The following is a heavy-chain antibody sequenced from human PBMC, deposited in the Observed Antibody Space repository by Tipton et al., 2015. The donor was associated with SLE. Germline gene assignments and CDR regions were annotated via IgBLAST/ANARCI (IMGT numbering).Heavy chain of an antibody. CDR2: IRADGSNK. V-gene: IGHV3-30*02. CDR3: AGGTGAYFDH. J-gene: IGHJ4*02. D-gene: IGHD3-16*01. Sequence: SLRLSCAASGFTFSGYAMHWVRPAPGKGLEWVAFIRADGSNKDYADSVKGRLTISRDNSKNTLYLQMNRRRVEDTAVYYCAGGTGAYFDHWGQGTLVTVSS. CDR1: GFTFSGYA.